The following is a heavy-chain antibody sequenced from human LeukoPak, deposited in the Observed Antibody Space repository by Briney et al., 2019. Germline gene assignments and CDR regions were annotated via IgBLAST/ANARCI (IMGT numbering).Heavy chain of an antibody. V-gene: IGHV4-61*02. CDR3: ARESLGPPYYFDY. CDR2: IYTSGST. Sequence: SQTLSLTCNVSGSSISSGSDSWSWIRQPAGKGLEWIGRIYTSGSTNYNPSLKSRVTISVDTSKNQFSLKLTSVTAADTAVYYCARESLGPPYYFDYWGQGTLVTVSS. D-gene: IGHD1-26*01. CDR1: GSSISSGSDS. J-gene: IGHJ4*02.